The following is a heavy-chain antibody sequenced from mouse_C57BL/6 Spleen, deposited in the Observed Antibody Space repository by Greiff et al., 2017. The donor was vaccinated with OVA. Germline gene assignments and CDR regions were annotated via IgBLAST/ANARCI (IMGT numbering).Heavy chain of an antibody. Sequence: VHLVESGAELARPGASVKLSCKASGYTFTSYGISWVKQRTGQGLEWIGEIYPRSGNTYYNEKFKGKATLTADKSSSTAYMELRSLTSEDSAVYFCARRGTTVGWYFDVWGTGTTVTVSS. D-gene: IGHD1-1*01. CDR2: IYPRSGNT. CDR1: GYTFTSYG. J-gene: IGHJ1*03. V-gene: IGHV1-81*01. CDR3: ARRGTTVGWYFDV.